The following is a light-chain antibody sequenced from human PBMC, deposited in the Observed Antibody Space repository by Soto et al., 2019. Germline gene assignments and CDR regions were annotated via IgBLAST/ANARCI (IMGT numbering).Light chain of an antibody. CDR2: DAS. CDR1: QNIGTS. V-gene: IGKV1-5*01. J-gene: IGKJ1*01. CDR3: QHYNSYSEA. Sequence: DIQMTQSPSTLSASVGDRVTITCRASQNIGTSLAWYQQTPGKAPKLLIYDASSLESGVPSRFSGSGSGTEFTLTISSLQPDDFATYYCQHYNSYSEAFGQGTKVDIK.